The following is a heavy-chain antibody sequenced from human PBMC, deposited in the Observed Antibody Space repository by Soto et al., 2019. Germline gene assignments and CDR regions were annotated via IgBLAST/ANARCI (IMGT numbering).Heavy chain of an antibody. CDR1: GGSINNYY. CDR3: ARRYDDYDWYRDL. Sequence: QVQLQASGPGLVKPSETLSLTCTVSGGSINNYYWNWIRQPPGKGLEWIGYIYYSGNTNYNPSLKSRVTITVDTSKNQFSLKLSSVTAADTAVYYCARRYDDYDWYRDLWGRGTLVTVSS. D-gene: IGHD4-17*01. V-gene: IGHV4-59*08. J-gene: IGHJ2*01. CDR2: IYYSGNT.